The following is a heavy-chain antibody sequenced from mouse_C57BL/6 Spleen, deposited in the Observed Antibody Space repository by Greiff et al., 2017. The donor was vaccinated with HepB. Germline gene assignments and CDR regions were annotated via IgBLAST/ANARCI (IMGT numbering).Heavy chain of an antibody. J-gene: IGHJ1*03. CDR3: TRAGTGYFDV. D-gene: IGHD3-3*01. CDR1: GYTFTDYE. CDR2: IDPETGGT. V-gene: IGHV1-15*01. Sequence: SGAELVRPGASVTLSCKASGYTFTDYEMHWVKQTPVHGLEWIGAIDPETGGTAYNQKFKGKAILTADKSSSTAYIELRSLTSEDSAVYYCTRAGTGYFDVWGTGTTVTVSS.